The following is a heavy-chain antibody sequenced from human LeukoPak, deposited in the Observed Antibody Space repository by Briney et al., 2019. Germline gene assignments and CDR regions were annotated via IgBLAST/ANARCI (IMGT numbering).Heavy chain of an antibody. CDR2: IWYDGSNK. J-gene: IGHJ3*02. D-gene: IGHD3-22*01. Sequence: PGRSLRLSCAASGFTFDDYAMHWVRQAPGKGLEWVAVIWYDGSNKYYADSVKGRFTISRDNSKNTLYLQMNSLRAEDTAVYYCARDRAPSPSDYYDPSTDAFDIWDQGTMVTVSS. CDR1: GFTFDDYA. CDR3: ARDRAPSPSDYYDPSTDAFDI. V-gene: IGHV3-33*08.